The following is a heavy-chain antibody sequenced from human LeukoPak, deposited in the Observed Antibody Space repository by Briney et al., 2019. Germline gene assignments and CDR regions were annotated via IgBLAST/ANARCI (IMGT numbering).Heavy chain of an antibody. Sequence: GGSLRLSCAASGFTFSSYAMSWVRQAPGKGLEWVANIKQDGSEKYYVDSVKGRFTISRDNAKNSLYLQMNSLRAEDTAVYYCARWYPYGSGSYSKNWFDPWGQGTLVTVSS. V-gene: IGHV3-7*01. CDR3: ARWYPYGSGSYSKNWFDP. CDR1: GFTFSSYA. CDR2: IKQDGSEK. D-gene: IGHD3-10*01. J-gene: IGHJ5*02.